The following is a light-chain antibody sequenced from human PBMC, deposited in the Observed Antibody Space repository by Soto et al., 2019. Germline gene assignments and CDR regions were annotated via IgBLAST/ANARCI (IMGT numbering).Light chain of an antibody. J-gene: IGKJ1*01. V-gene: IGKV1-5*03. CDR2: KAS. Sequence: DIQLHQSPSTLSGSVGDRLTITYRASQTISSWLAWYQQKPGKAPKLLIYKASTLKSGVPSRFSGSGSGTEFTLTISSLQPDDFARYYCQQDNSYSEALGQGTKVDIK. CDR3: QQDNSYSEA. CDR1: QTISSW.